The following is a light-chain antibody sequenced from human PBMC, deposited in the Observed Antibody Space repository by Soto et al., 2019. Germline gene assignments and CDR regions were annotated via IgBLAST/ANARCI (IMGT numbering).Light chain of an antibody. Sequence: QSVLTQPPSVSAAPGQKVTISCSGVSSNIGNNHVSCYQHLPRTAPKLLIYDTTKRPSGIPDRFSVSKSGTSATLVITGLQTGDEADYYCGAWDSSPSAFVFGTGTKLTVL. CDR1: SSNIGNNH. CDR2: DTT. J-gene: IGLJ1*01. CDR3: GAWDSSPSAFV. V-gene: IGLV1-51*01.